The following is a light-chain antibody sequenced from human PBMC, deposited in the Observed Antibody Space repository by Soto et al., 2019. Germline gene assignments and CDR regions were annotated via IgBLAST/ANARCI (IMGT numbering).Light chain of an antibody. V-gene: IGKV3-20*01. CDR3: QQYDSSPIT. CDR2: GAS. Sequence: EIVLTQSPGTLSLSPGERATLSFSASQSVSSSYLAWYQQKPGQAPSLLIYGASRRATGIPDRFSGSGSGTDFTLTISRLEPEDFAVYYCQQYDSSPITFGQGTKVDIK. J-gene: IGKJ1*01. CDR1: QSVSSSY.